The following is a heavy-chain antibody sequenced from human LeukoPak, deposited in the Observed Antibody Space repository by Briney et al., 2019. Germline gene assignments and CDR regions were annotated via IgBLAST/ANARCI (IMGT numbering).Heavy chain of an antibody. CDR1: GISLSNYG. D-gene: IGHD3-22*01. CDR3: AKRGVVIRVILVGFHKEAYYFDS. Sequence: GGSLRLSCAVSGISLSNYGMSWVRQAPGKGLEWVAGISGSGDGTNYADSVKGRFTISRDNPKNTLYLQMNRLRAEDTAVYFCAKRGVVIRVILVGFHKEAYYFDSWGQGALVTVSS. V-gene: IGHV3-23*01. J-gene: IGHJ4*02. CDR2: ISGSGDGT.